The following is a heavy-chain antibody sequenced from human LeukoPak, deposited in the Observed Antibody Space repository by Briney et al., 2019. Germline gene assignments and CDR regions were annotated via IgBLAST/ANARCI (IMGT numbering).Heavy chain of an antibody. J-gene: IGHJ3*02. CDR2: MNPNSGNT. CDR1: GYTFTSYD. CDR3: ARVSGWPHDAFDI. V-gene: IGHV1-8*03. D-gene: IGHD2-15*01. Sequence: ASVKVSCKASGYTFTSYDINWVRQATGQGLEWMGWMNPNSGNTGYAQKFQGRVTITRNTSISTAYMELSSLRSEDTAVYYCARVSGWPHDAFDIWGQRTMVTVSS.